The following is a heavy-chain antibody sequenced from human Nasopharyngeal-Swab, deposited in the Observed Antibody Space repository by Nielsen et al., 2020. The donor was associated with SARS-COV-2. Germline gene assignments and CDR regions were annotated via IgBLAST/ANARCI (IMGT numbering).Heavy chain of an antibody. V-gene: IGHV3-30*02. CDR3: AKSYSGSYFSAFDI. CDR2: IWYDGSNK. Sequence: GGSLRLSCAASGFTFSISAMSWVRQAPGKGLEWVAVIWYDGSNKYYADSVKGRFTISRDNSKNTLYLQMNSLRAEDTAVYYCAKSYSGSYFSAFDIWGQGTMVTVSS. J-gene: IGHJ3*02. D-gene: IGHD1-26*01. CDR1: GFTFSISA.